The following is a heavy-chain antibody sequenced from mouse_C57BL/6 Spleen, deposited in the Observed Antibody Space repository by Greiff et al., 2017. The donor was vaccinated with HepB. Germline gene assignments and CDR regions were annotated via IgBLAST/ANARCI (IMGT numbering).Heavy chain of an antibody. CDR3: ARDYGSSYVADY. V-gene: IGHV1-81*01. J-gene: IGHJ2*01. CDR2: IYPRSGNT. Sequence: QVQLQQSGAELARPGASVKLSCKASGYTFTSYGISWVKQRTGQGLEWIGGIYPRSGNTYYNEKFKGKATLTADKSSSTAYMELRSLTSEDSAVYFCARDYGSSYVADYWGQGTTLTVSS. D-gene: IGHD1-1*01. CDR1: GYTFTSYG.